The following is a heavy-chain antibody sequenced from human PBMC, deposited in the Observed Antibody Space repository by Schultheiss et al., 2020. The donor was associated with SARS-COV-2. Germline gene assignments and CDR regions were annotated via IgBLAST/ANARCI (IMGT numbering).Heavy chain of an antibody. V-gene: IGHV3-30*03. D-gene: IGHD4/OR15-4a*01. J-gene: IGHJ4*02. CDR1: GFTFSSYG. Sequence: GGSLRLSCAASGFTFSSYGMHWVRQAPGKGLEWVAVISYDGSNKYYADSVKGRFTISRDNSKNTVYLQMNSLRAEDTAIYYCAIYLGSNADYWGPGTLVTVSS. CDR3: AIYLGSNADY. CDR2: ISYDGSNK.